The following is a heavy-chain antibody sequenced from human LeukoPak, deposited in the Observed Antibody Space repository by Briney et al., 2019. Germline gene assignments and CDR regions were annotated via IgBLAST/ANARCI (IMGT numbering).Heavy chain of an antibody. D-gene: IGHD2-2*03. CDR1: GFTFNNFA. V-gene: IGHV3-23*01. CDR2: IGDGGDST. J-gene: IGHJ4*02. Sequence: GGSLRLSCAASGFTFNNFAMSWVRQAPGKGLEWVSTIGDGGDSTFYAASVKGRFTISRDNSKSTLYLQMNSLRAEDTAVYYCASDRGGYCSSTSCRRSSKFFDYWGQGTLVTVSS. CDR3: ASDRGGYCSSTSCRRSSKFFDY.